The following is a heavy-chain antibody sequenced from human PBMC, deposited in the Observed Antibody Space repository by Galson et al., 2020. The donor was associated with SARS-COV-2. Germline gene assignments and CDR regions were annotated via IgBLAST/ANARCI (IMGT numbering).Heavy chain of an antibody. CDR1: GYTLTELS. J-gene: IGHJ5*02. CDR2: FDPEDGET. D-gene: IGHD4-17*01. V-gene: IGHV1-24*01. Sequence: ASVKVSCKVSGYTLTELSLHWVRQAPGKGLEWMGGFDPEDGETIYAQKFQGRVTMTEDTSTDTAYMELSSLRSKDTAVYYCATVFTSTVTTWSYWFDPWGQGTLVTVSS. CDR3: ATVFTSTVTTWSYWFDP.